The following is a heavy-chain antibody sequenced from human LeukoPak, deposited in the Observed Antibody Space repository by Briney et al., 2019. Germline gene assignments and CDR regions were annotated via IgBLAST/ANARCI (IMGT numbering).Heavy chain of an antibody. CDR3: ARDTRPRYCSGGSCPVGALDI. V-gene: IGHV3-30*05. D-gene: IGHD2-15*01. Sequence: GGSLRLSCAASRSLFTTYGIHWARQAPGKGLEWVAVISFDGSNTFYTDSVKGRFTISRDNSKNTLYLQMNSLRAEDTAVYYCARDTRPRYCSGGSCPVGALDIWGQGTMVTVSS. CDR2: ISFDGSNT. J-gene: IGHJ3*02. CDR1: RSLFTTYG.